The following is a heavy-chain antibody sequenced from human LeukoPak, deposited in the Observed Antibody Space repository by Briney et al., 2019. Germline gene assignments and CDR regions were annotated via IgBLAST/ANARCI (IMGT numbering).Heavy chain of an antibody. CDR2: ISWDGGST. J-gene: IGHJ4*02. D-gene: IGHD3-16*01. Sequence: GGSLRLSCAASGFTFDDYTMHWVRQDPGKGLEWVSLISWDGGSTYYADSVKGRFTISRDNSKNSLYLQMNSLRTKDTALYYCAKGEDYNLDYWGQGTLVTVSS. V-gene: IGHV3-43*01. CDR3: AKGEDYNLDY. CDR1: GFTFDDYT.